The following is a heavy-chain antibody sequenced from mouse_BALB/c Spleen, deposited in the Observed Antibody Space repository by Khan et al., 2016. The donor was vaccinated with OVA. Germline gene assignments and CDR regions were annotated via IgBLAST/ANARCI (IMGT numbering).Heavy chain of an antibody. CDR1: GYTFTDYN. Sequence: VQLQQSGPELVKPGASVKISCKASGYTFTDYNMDWVRQSQGESLESIGYIFPNTGGTGYNQKFKTKATLTVDSSSSTAYMELRNLTSDDSAVYFCARAGYGSFGFWGQGTLVTVSA. CDR2: IFPNTGGT. J-gene: IGHJ3*01. CDR3: ARAGYGSFGF. V-gene: IGHV1S29*02. D-gene: IGHD1-1*01.